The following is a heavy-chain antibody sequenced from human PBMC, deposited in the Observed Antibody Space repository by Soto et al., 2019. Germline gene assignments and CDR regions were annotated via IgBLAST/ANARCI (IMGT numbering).Heavy chain of an antibody. CDR1: GGSISSYY. D-gene: IGHD5-12*01. CDR2: IYTSGST. Sequence: QVQLQESGPGLVKPSETLSLTCTVSGGSISSYYWSWIRQPAGKGLEWIGRIYTSGSTNYNPSLKSRVTMSVDTSKNQFSLKLSSVTAADTAVXXXXXARDGYNMGVIDYWGQGTLVTVSS. J-gene: IGHJ4*02. CDR3: XXARDGYNMGVIDY. V-gene: IGHV4-4*07.